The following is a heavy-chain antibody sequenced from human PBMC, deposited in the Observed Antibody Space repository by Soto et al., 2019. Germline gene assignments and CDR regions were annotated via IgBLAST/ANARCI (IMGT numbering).Heavy chain of an antibody. J-gene: IGHJ6*02. CDR3: ARQRPTDGRWEFANYYGMDV. V-gene: IGHV4-34*12. Sequence: SETLSLTCAVYGGSFSAYYWSWVRQPPGKGLEWIGEIIHSESTTYNPSPKSRVTISEDTSKNQFSLKLSSVTAADTAVYYCARQRPTDGRWEFANYYGMDVWGQGTPVTVSS. D-gene: IGHD1-26*01. CDR2: IIHSEST. CDR1: GGSFSAYY.